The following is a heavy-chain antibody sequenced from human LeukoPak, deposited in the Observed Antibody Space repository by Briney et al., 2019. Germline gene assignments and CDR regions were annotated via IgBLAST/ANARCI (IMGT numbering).Heavy chain of an antibody. CDR3: ARERWHCRVNCYSVYYYALDV. V-gene: IGHV1-3*01. D-gene: IGHD2-15*01. CDR2: INPGNGDT. CDR1: GYTFTNYA. J-gene: IGHJ6*02. Sequence: ASVRVSCKGSGYTFTNYAVHWVRQAPGQRLEWLGWINPGNGDTKYSQNFQGRVTVTSDTSAATAYVELNSLTSEDTAVYYCARERWHCRVNCYSVYYYALDVWGQGTTVTVSS.